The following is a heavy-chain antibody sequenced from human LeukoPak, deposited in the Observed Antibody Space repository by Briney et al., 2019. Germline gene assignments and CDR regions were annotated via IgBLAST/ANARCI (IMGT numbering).Heavy chain of an antibody. D-gene: IGHD6-19*01. CDR2: INHSGST. CDR3: ARSLSSGWLDNWFDP. Sequence: PSETLSLTCAVYGGSFSGYYWSWIRQPPGKGLEWIGEINHSGSTNYNPSLKSRVTISVDTSKNQFSLKLSSVTAADTAIYYCARSLSSGWLDNWFDPWGQGTLVTVSS. J-gene: IGHJ5*02. V-gene: IGHV4-34*01. CDR1: GGSFSGYY.